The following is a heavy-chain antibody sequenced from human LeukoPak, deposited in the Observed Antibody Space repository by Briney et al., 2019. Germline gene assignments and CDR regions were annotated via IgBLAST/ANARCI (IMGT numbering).Heavy chain of an antibody. V-gene: IGHV3-21*05. CDR2: ISSSSSYI. CDR1: GFTFSSYE. D-gene: IGHD1-14*01. J-gene: IGHJ6*02. CDR3: ARDGRTPRYYYYGMDV. Sequence: GSLRLSCAASGFTFSSYEMNWVRQAPGKGLGWVSYISSSSSYIYYADSVKGRFTISRDNAKNSLYLQMNSLRAEDTAVYYCARDGRTPRYYYYGMDVWGQGTTVTVSS.